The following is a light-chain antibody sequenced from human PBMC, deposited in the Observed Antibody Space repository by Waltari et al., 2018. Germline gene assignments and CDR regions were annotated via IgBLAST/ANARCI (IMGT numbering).Light chain of an antibody. CDR3: SSYTSTDTWV. CDR2: AVS. CDR1: SIDIGTYNN. J-gene: IGLJ3*02. Sequence: QSALTQPASVSGSPAHSITISCPGTSIDIGTYNNVSWYQQHPAKAPKLMIYAVSNRPSGVSHRFSASKSGNTASLTISGLQAEDEADYYCSSYTSTDTWVFGGGTKLTVL. V-gene: IGLV2-14*03.